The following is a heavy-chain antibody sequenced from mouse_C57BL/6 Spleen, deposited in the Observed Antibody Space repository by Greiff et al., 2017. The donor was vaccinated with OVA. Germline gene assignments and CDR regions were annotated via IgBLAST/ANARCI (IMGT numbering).Heavy chain of an antibody. J-gene: IGHJ4*01. D-gene: IGHD2-3*01. V-gene: IGHV3-6*01. CDR1: GYSITSGYY. Sequence: EVQLVESGPGLVKPSQSLSLTCSVTGYSITSGYYCNWIRQFPGNKLEWMGYISYDGSNNYNPSLNNRISITRDTSKNQFFLKLNSGTTEDTATYYCARAIFYDGYAMDYWGQGTSVTVSS. CDR2: ISYDGSN. CDR3: ARAIFYDGYAMDY.